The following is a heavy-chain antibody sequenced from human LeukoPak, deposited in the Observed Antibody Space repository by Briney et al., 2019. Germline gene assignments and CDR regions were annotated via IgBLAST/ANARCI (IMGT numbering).Heavy chain of an antibody. CDR3: AKDLGGATPRHIVVVPAAIWSGYYYYYMDV. J-gene: IGHJ6*03. CDR2: ISGSGGST. D-gene: IGHD2-2*02. CDR1: GFTFSSYA. V-gene: IGHV3-23*01. Sequence: PGGSLRLSCAASGFTFSSYAMSWVRQAPGKGLEWVSAISGSGGSTYYADSVKGRFTISRDNSKNTLYLQMNSLRAEDTAVYYCAKDLGGATPRHIVVVPAAIWSGYYYYYMDVWGKGTTVTVSS.